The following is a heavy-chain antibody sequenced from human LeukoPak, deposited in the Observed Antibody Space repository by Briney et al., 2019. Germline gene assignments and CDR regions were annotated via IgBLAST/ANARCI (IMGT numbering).Heavy chain of an antibody. Sequence: PGGSLRLSCAASGFTFSSYSMNWVRQAPGKGLEWVSSISSSSSYIYYADSVKGRFTISRDNAKNSLYLQMNSLRAEDTAVYYCARIFDSSGYPDDAFDIWGQGTMVTVSS. J-gene: IGHJ3*02. CDR1: GFTFSSYS. CDR3: ARIFDSSGYPDDAFDI. V-gene: IGHV3-21*01. CDR2: ISSSSSYI. D-gene: IGHD3-22*01.